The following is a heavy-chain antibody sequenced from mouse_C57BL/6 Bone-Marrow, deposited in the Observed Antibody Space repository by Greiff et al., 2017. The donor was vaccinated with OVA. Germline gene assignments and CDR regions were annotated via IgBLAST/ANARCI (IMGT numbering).Heavy chain of an antibody. V-gene: IGHV5-4*01. Sequence: EVQLVESGGGLVKPGGSLKLSCAASGFTFSSYAMSWVRQTPEKRLEWVATISDGGSYTYYPDNVTGRFTISRDNAKNNLYLQMSQRKAEETARYYCARDRWYYGCYFLYCDYWGQGTTLTVAS. J-gene: IGHJ2*01. D-gene: IGHD2-3*01. CDR3: ARDRWYYGCYFLYCDY. CDR1: GFTFSSYA. CDR2: ISDGGSYT.